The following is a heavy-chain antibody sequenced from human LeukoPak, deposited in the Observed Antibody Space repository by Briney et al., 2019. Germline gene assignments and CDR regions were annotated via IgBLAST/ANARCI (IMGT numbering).Heavy chain of an antibody. CDR2: INSDGSST. CDR1: GFTFSSYW. D-gene: IGHD1-20*01. CDR3: ARIRYDWSGMDV. J-gene: IGHJ6*02. V-gene: IGHV3-74*01. Sequence: PGGSLRLSCAASGFTFSSYWMHWVRHAPGKGLVWVSRINSDGSSTSYADSVKGRFTISRDNAKNTLYLQMNSLRAEDTAVYYCARIRYDWSGMDVWGQGTTVTVSS.